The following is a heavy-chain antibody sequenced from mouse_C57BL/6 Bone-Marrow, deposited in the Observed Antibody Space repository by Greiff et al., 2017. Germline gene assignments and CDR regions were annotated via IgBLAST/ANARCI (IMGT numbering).Heavy chain of an antibody. J-gene: IGHJ2*01. Sequence: QVQLQQSGAELVRPGASVTLSCKASGYTFTDYEMHWVKQTPVHGLEWIGAIDPENGGTAYNQKFKGKAILTADKSSSTAYMELRSLTSEDSAVYYCTRKPDLWRYWFDYWGQGTTLTVSS. CDR1: GYTFTDYE. D-gene: IGHD1-1*02. V-gene: IGHV1-15*01. CDR3: TRKPDLWRYWFDY. CDR2: IDPENGGT.